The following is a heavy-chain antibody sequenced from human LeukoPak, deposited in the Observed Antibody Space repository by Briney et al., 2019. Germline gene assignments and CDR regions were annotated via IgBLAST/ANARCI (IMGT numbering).Heavy chain of an antibody. J-gene: IGHJ4*02. CDR3: ARRPQLWLQYYFDY. D-gene: IGHD5-18*01. CDR1: GGSISSSSYY. Sequence: SETLSLTCTVSGGSISSSSYYWGWIRQPPGKGLEWIGSIYYSGSTYYNPSLKSRVTISVDTSKNQFSLKLSSVTAADTAVYYCARRPQLWLQYYFDYWGQGTLVTVSS. V-gene: IGHV4-39*01. CDR2: IYYSGST.